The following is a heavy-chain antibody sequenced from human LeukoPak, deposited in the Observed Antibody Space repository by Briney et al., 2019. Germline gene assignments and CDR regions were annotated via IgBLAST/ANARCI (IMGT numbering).Heavy chain of an antibody. CDR3: ARGRVEPTTRMPCYDY. Sequence: GASVKVSCKASGYTFTDFFMHWVRQAPGQGLEWVGWINPNSGGTNYAQKFQDRVTMTRDTSISTAYMELSRLRSDDTALYYCARGRVEPTTRMPCYDYWGQGALVTVSS. D-gene: IGHD3-22*01. V-gene: IGHV1-2*02. J-gene: IGHJ4*02. CDR2: INPNSGGT. CDR1: GYTFTDFF.